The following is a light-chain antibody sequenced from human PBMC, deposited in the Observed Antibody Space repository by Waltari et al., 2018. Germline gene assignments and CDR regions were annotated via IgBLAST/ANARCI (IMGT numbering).Light chain of an antibody. CDR1: RSDVGTHNY. Sequence: QSALTQPASVSGSPGQSITISCTGTRSDVGTHNYVSWYQQRPGKAPDPIIFDVSNRPSGVSIRFSGSKSGNTASLTISGLQAEDEADYYCNSNTNSGTYVFGSGTKVTVL. CDR2: DVS. CDR3: NSNTNSGTYV. V-gene: IGLV2-14*03. J-gene: IGLJ1*01.